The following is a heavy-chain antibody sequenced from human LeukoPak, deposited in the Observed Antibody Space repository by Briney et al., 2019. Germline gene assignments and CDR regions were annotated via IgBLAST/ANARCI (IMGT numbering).Heavy chain of an antibody. CDR3: TRSYYGSGSYDWFDP. CDR2: IRSKANSYAT. D-gene: IGHD3-10*01. V-gene: IGHV3-73*01. CDR1: GFTFSGSA. J-gene: IGHJ5*02. Sequence: PGGSLRLSCAASGFTFSGSAMHWVRQASGKGLEWVGRIRSKANSYATAYAASVKGRFTISRDDSKNTAYLQMNRLKTEDTAAYYCTRSYYGSGSYDWFDPWGQGTLVTVSS.